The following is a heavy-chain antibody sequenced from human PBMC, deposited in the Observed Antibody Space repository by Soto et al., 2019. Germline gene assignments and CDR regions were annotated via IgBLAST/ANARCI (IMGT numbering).Heavy chain of an antibody. J-gene: IGHJ4*02. CDR1: GFTFSDYG. CDR2: IWYDGSEK. V-gene: IGHV3-30*02. CDR3: AKERFLQVVPTPLGN. D-gene: IGHD7-27*01. Sequence: QVQLVESGGGVVQPGASLRLSCAASGFTFSDYGMHWVRQAPGKGLQWVALIWYDGSEKRYAESVKGRFTVSRDNAKNTVYLQMNGLGVEDTAVYYCAKERFLQVVPTPLGNWGQGTLVTVAS.